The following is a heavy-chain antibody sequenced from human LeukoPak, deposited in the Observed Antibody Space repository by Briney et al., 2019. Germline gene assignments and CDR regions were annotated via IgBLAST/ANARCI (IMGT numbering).Heavy chain of an antibody. Sequence: PSETLSLTCAVYDGSFSSYYWSWIRQPAGKGLEWIGRIYTSGSTNYNPSLKSRVTMSVDTSKNQFSLKLSSVTAADTAVYYCARSPESGDDYAHVLDAFDIWGQGTMVTVSS. CDR2: IYTSGST. V-gene: IGHV4-59*10. J-gene: IGHJ3*02. CDR1: DGSFSSYY. D-gene: IGHD4-17*01. CDR3: ARSPESGDDYAHVLDAFDI.